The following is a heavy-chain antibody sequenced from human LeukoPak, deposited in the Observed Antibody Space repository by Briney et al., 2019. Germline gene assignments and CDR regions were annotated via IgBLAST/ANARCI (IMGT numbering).Heavy chain of an antibody. D-gene: IGHD3-22*01. V-gene: IGHV4-30-4*01. CDR3: ARDRRYYDSSGYYGWVDY. Sequence: SETLSLTCTVSGGSISSGDYYWSWIRQPPGKGLEWIGYTYYSGSTYYNPSLKSRVTISVDTSKNQFSLKLSSVTAADTAVYYCARDRRYYDSSGYYGWVDYWGQGTLVTVSS. CDR1: GGSISSGDYY. CDR2: TYYSGST. J-gene: IGHJ4*02.